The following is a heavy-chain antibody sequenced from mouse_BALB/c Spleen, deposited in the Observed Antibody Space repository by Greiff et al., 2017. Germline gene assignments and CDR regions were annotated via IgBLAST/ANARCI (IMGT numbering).Heavy chain of an antibody. D-gene: IGHD3-1*01. CDR1: GYAFTNYW. CDR3: ARAGPSSGYWFAY. CDR2: IYPGSGNT. Sequence: QVQLQQSGAELVRPGTSVKISCKASGYAFTNYWLGWVKQRPGHGLEWIGDIYPGSGNTYYNEKFKGKATLTADKSSSTAYMQLSSLTSEDSAVYFCARAGPSSGYWFAYWGQGTLVTVSA. V-gene: IGHV1-63*01. J-gene: IGHJ3*01.